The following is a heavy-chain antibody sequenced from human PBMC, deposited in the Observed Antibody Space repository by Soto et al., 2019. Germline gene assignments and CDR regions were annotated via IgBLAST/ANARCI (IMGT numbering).Heavy chain of an antibody. J-gene: IGHJ4*02. CDR2: IYSGGST. CDR1: GFTVSSNY. D-gene: IGHD3-10*01. V-gene: IGHV3-53*01. Sequence: GGSLRVSCAASGFTVSSNYMSWVRQAPGKGLEWVSVIYSGGSTYYADSVKGRFTISRDNSKNTLYLQMNSLRAEDTAVYYCATEDYYGSGSYSYYWGQGTLVTVSS. CDR3: ATEDYYGSGSYSYY.